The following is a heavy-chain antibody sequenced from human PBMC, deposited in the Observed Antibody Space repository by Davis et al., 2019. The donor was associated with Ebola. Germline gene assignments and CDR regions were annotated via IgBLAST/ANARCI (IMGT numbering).Heavy chain of an antibody. CDR1: GFTFSSYW. D-gene: IGHD7-27*01. CDR2: IKQDGSEK. J-gene: IGHJ2*01. Sequence: GGSLRLPCAASGFTFSSYWMSWVRQAPGKGLEWVANIKQDGSEKYYVDSVKGRFTISRDNAKNSLYLQMNSLRAEDTAVYYCARLIGPRTGDLFSYWYFDLWGRGTLVTVSS. CDR3: ARLIGPRTGDLFSYWYFDL. V-gene: IGHV3-7*01.